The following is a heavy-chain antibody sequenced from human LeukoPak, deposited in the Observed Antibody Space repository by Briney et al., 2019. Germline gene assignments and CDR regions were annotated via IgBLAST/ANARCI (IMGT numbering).Heavy chain of an antibody. Sequence: PSRTLSLTCTASAGSISRYYGSWIPQPPGHGLESIGYIYYSGSTNYNPSLKSRVTISVDTSKNQFSLKMSSVTAADTAVYYCARHRNDDYVYYYYYMDVWGKGTTVTVSS. CDR3: ARHRNDDYVYYYYYMDV. D-gene: IGHD4-17*01. J-gene: IGHJ6*03. CDR2: IYYSGST. CDR1: AGSISRYY. V-gene: IGHV4-59*08.